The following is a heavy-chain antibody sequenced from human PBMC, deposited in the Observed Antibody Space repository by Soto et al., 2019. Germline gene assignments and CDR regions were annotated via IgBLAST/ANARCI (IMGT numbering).Heavy chain of an antibody. CDR3: ATDSPKYCSSTSCFKWGWFDP. V-gene: IGHV1-24*01. D-gene: IGHD2-2*01. J-gene: IGHJ5*02. CDR2: FDPEDGET. Sequence: ASVKVSCKASGYTFTSYDINWVRQAPGKGLKWMGGFDPEDGETIYAQNFQGRVTMTEDPSTDTAYMELSSLRSEDTAVYYCATDSPKYCSSTSCFKWGWFDPWGQGTLVTVSS. CDR1: GYTFTSYD.